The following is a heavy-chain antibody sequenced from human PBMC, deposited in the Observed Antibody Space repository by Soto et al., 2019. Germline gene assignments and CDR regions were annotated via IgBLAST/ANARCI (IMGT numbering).Heavy chain of an antibody. V-gene: IGHV3-21*01. CDR3: ARGADTAMEDGMDV. CDR1: GFTFSSYS. D-gene: IGHD5-18*01. Sequence: EVQLVESGGSLVKPGGSLRLSCAASGFTFSSYSMNWVRQAPGKGLEWVSSISSSSSYIYYADSVKGRFTISRDNAKNSLYLQMNSLRAEDTAVYYCARGADTAMEDGMDVWGQGTTVTVSS. J-gene: IGHJ6*02. CDR2: ISSSSSYI.